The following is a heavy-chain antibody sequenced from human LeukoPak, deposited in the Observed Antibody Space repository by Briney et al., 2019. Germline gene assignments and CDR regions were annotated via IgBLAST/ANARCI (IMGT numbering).Heavy chain of an antibody. J-gene: IGHJ6*03. CDR3: ASPIVVAGSPYYYMDV. CDR1: GYTFTSYG. CDR2: ISAYNGNT. Sequence: GASVKVSCKASGYTFTSYGISWVRQAPGQGLEWMGWISAYNGNTNYAQKLQGRVTMTTDTSTSTAYMELRSLRSDDTAVYYCASPIVVAGSPYYYMDVWGKGTTVTVSS. D-gene: IGHD2-21*01. V-gene: IGHV1-18*01.